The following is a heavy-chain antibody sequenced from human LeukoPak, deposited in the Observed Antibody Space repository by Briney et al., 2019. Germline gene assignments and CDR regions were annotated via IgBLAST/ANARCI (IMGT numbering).Heavy chain of an antibody. Sequence: SETLSLTCTVSGGSISSYYWSWIRQPAGKGLEWIGRIYTSGSTNYNPSLKSRVTMSVDTSKNQFSLQLNSVTPEDTAVYYCASGRLYSSEAYYFDYWGQGTLVTVSS. J-gene: IGHJ4*02. CDR2: IYTSGST. V-gene: IGHV4-4*07. CDR1: GGSISSYY. CDR3: ASGRLYSSEAYYFDY. D-gene: IGHD6-25*01.